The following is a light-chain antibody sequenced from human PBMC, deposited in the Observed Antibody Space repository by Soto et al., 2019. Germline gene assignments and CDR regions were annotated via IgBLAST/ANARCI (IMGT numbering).Light chain of an antibody. Sequence: QSALTQPASVSGSPGQSITISCTGTSSDVGGYNYVSWYQQHPGKAPKLMIFEVTNRPSGVGNRFSGSKSGNTASLTISGLQAEDEADYYCSSYSSSSTPVVFGGGTKLTVL. CDR1: SSDVGGYNY. CDR2: EVT. J-gene: IGLJ2*01. CDR3: SSYSSSSTPVV. V-gene: IGLV2-14*01.